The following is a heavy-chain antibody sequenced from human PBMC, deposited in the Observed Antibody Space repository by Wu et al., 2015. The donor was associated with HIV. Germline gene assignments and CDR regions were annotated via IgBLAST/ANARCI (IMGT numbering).Heavy chain of an antibody. D-gene: IGHD6-13*01. V-gene: IGHV1-8*01. CDR2: MNPRTGNT. Sequence: QVQLVQSGAEVKKPGASVKVSCKASGYTFSSYDINWVRQATGQGLEWMGWMNPRTGNTGYAQKLQGRVTMTTDTSTSTAYMELRSLRSDDTAVYYCAREGNSSSWYPDYYYYYYMDVWGKGTTVTVSS. J-gene: IGHJ6*03. CDR3: AREGNSSSWYPDYYYYYYMDV. CDR1: GYTFSSYD.